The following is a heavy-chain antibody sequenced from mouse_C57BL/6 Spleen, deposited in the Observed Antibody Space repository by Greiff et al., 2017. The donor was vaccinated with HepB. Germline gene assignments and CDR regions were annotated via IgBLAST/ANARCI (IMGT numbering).Heavy chain of an antibody. CDR2: INPYNGGT. D-gene: IGHD2-4*01. CDR3: ARDGVYYDYDGYYFDY. Sequence: EVQLQQSGPVLVKPGASVKMSCKASGYTFTDYYMNWVKQSHGKSLEWIGVINPYNGGTSYNQKFKGKATLTVDKSSSTAYMELNSLTSEDSAVYYCARDGVYYDYDGYYFDYWGQGTTLTVSS. CDR1: GYTFTDYY. V-gene: IGHV1-19*01. J-gene: IGHJ2*01.